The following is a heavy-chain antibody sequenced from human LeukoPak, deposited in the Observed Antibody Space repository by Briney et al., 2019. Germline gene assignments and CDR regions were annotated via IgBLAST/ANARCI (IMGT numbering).Heavy chain of an antibody. D-gene: IGHD4-17*01. J-gene: IGHJ4*02. V-gene: IGHV4-30-2*01. CDR3: ARAMDGDHGVWSDY. Sequence: SETLSLTCAVSGGSISSGGYSWSWIRQPPGKGLEWIGYIYHSGSTYYNPSLKSRVTISVDRSKNQFSLKLSSVTAADTAVYYCARAMDGDHGVWSDYWGQGTLVTVSS. CDR2: IYHSGST. CDR1: GGSISSGGYS.